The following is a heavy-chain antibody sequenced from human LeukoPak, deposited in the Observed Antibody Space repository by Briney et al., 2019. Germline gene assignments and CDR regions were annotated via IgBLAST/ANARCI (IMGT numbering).Heavy chain of an antibody. CDR3: TTENWYVFEN. CDR1: GFTVSNNY. V-gene: IGHV3-66*01. D-gene: IGHD1-1*01. CDR2: IYSDYST. J-gene: IGHJ4*02. Sequence: GGSLRLSCAVSGFTVSNNYMSWVRQAPGKGPQWVSIIYSDYSTYYADSVKGRFTVSRDNAKNSLYLQMNSLRAEDTAVFYCTTENWYVFENWGQGSLVTVSS.